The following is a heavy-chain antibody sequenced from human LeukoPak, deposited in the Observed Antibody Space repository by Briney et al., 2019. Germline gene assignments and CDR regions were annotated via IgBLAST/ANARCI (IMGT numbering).Heavy chain of an antibody. D-gene: IGHD6-13*01. CDR3: AKDRQPSGYSSSWYGLLLGGYFDY. CDR2: IWYDGSNK. J-gene: IGHJ4*02. V-gene: IGHV3-30*02. Sequence: GGSLRLSCAASGFTFSNYGMHWVRQAPGKGLEWVAVIWYDGSNKYYGDSVKGRFTISRDNSKNTLYLQMNSLRAEDTAVYYCAKDRQPSGYSSSWYGLLLGGYFDYWGQGTLVTVSS. CDR1: GFTFSNYG.